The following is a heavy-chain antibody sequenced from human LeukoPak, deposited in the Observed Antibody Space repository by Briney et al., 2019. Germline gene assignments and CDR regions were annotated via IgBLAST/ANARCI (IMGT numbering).Heavy chain of an antibody. CDR3: ARDLMGSGPADY. CDR2: ISSGSSYI. CDR1: GFTFSSYS. J-gene: IGHJ4*02. Sequence: PGGSLRLSCAASGFTFSSYSMNWVRQAPGKGLEWVSSISSGSSYIYYADSVKGRFTISRDNAKNSLYLQMNSLRAEDTAVYYCARDLMGSGPADYWGQGTLVTVSS. D-gene: IGHD6-19*01. V-gene: IGHV3-21*01.